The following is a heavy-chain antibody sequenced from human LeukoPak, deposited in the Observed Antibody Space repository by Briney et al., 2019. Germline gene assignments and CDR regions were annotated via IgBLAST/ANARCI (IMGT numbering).Heavy chain of an antibody. CDR3: ASRSTYYYGSGSYYWSY. CDR2: IYYSGST. CDR1: GGSISSSNYY. Sequence: SETLSLTCTVSGGSISSSNYYWGWIRQPPGKGLEWIGSIYYSGSTYYNPSLKSRVTISVDTSENQFSLKLSSVTAADTAVYYCASRSTYYYGSGSYYWSYWGQGTLVTVSS. J-gene: IGHJ4*02. D-gene: IGHD3-10*01. V-gene: IGHV4-39*01.